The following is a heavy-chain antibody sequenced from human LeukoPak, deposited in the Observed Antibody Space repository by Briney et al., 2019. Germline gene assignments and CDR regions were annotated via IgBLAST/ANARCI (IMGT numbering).Heavy chain of an antibody. Sequence: SETLSLTCAVYGGSFSGYYWSWIRQPPGKGLEWIGEINHSGSTNYNPSLKSRVTMSVDTSKNQFSLKLSSVTAADTAVYYCAGATVVPAAQQYYFDYWGQGTLVTVSS. D-gene: IGHD2-2*01. CDR1: GGSFSGYY. J-gene: IGHJ4*02. CDR2: INHSGST. CDR3: AGATVVPAAQQYYFDY. V-gene: IGHV4-34*01.